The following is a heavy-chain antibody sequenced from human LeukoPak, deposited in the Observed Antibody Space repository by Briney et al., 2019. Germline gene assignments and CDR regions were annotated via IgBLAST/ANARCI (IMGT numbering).Heavy chain of an antibody. D-gene: IGHD4-17*01. CDR1: GGSISSGSYY. CDR3: ARDGYGDYEGAFDI. V-gene: IGHV4-61*02. J-gene: IGHJ3*02. CDR2: IYTSGST. Sequence: PSETLSLTCTVSGGSISSGSYYWSWIRQPAGKGLEWIGRIYTSGSTNYNPSLKSRVTISVDTSKNQFSLKLSSVTAADTAVYYCARDGYGDYEGAFDIWGQGTMVTVSS.